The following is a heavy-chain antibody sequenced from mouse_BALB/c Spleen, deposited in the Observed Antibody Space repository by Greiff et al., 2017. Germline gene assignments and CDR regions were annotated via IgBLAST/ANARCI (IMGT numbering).Heavy chain of an antibody. CDR2: ISYSGST. J-gene: IGHJ4*01. CDR3: ARGLGDAMDY. V-gene: IGHV3-2*02. D-gene: IGHD2-2*01. Sequence: EVQLQQSGPGLVKPSQSLSLTCTVTGYSITSDYAWNWIRQFPGNKLEWMGYISYSGSTSYNPSLKSRISITRDTSKNQFFLQLNSVTTEDTATYYCARGLGDAMDYWGQGTSVTVSS. CDR1: GYSITSDYA.